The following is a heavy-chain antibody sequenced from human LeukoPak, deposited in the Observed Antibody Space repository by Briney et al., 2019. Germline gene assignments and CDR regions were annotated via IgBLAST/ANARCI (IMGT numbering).Heavy chain of an antibody. J-gene: IGHJ4*02. D-gene: IGHD2-15*01. CDR1: GFPYRSHW. CDR3: ARSLGYSSGG. V-gene: IGHV3-74*01. CDR2: ISTDGTTT. Sequence: GGSLRLSRAASGFPYRSHWMHWVRQVPGKGLVWVSHISTDGTTTNYADYVKGRFTISRDNAKDTLYLQSNSLRAEDTAIYYCARSLGYSSGGWGQGTLVTVSS.